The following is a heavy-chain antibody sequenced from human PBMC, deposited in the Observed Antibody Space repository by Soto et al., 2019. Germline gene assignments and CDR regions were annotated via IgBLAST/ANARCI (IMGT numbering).Heavy chain of an antibody. J-gene: IGHJ6*02. CDR3: ARGVPSYGYYYYYGMDV. CDR2: IIPIFGTA. CDR1: GGTFSSYA. V-gene: IGHV1-69*13. D-gene: IGHD5-18*01. Sequence: SVKVSCKASGGTFSSYAISWVRQAPGQGLEWMGGIIPIFGTANYAQKFQGRVTITADESTSTAYMELSSLRSEDTAVYYCARGVPSYGYYYYYGMDVWGQGTTVTVSS.